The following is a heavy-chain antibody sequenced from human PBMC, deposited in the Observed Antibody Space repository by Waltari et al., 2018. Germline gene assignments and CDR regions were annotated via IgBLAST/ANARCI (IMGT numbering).Heavy chain of an antibody. J-gene: IGHJ6*02. CDR1: GYSISSGYY. CDR3: ARIVYDFWSGYLNYYYYYGMDV. V-gene: IGHV4-38-2*01. Sequence: QVQLQESGPGLVKPSETLSLTCAVSGYSISSGYYWGWIRQPPCKVLEWIGSIYHSGSTYYNPSLKSRVTISVDTSKNQFSLKLSSVTAADTAVYYCARIVYDFWSGYLNYYYYYGMDVWGQGTTVTVSS. D-gene: IGHD3-3*01. CDR2: IYHSGST.